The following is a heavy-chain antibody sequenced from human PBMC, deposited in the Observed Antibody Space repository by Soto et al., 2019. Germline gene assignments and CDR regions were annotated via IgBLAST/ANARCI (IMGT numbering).Heavy chain of an antibody. V-gene: IGHV1-69*01. CDR2: IIPIFGTA. CDR1: GGTFSSYA. CDR3: ARTHVEVVVAATFGMDV. D-gene: IGHD2-15*01. Sequence: QVQLVQSGAEVKKPGSSVKVSCKASGGTFSSYAISWVRQAPGQGLEWMGGIIPIFGTANYAQKFQGRVTITADESTSTAYMELSSLRSEDTAVYYCARTHVEVVVAATFGMDVWGQGTTVTVSS. J-gene: IGHJ6*02.